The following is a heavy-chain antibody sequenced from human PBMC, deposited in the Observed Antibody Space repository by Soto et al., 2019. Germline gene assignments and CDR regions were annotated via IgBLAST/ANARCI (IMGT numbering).Heavy chain of an antibody. CDR2: IFSNDEK. V-gene: IGHV2-26*04. CDR3: ASTYSTSCNWFDP. CDR1: GFSLSNAGLG. D-gene: IGHD6-13*01. J-gene: IGHJ5*02. Sequence: QVTVKESGPVLVKPTETLTLTCTVSGFSLSNAGLGVSWIRQPPGKALEWLAHIFSNDEKSYSTSLKSRLTHSKDTSKSQLVRTMTNMDPVDTATYYCASTYSTSCNWFDPWGKGTLVTVSS.